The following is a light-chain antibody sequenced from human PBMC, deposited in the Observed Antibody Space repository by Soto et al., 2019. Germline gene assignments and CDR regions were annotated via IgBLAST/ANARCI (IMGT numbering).Light chain of an antibody. J-gene: IGKJ4*01. CDR3: QHRAGWPPALT. Sequence: EIVMTQSPATLSVSPGERATLSCRASQSVSSNLAWYQQKPGQAPRLLIYGASTRATGIPARFSGSGSGTEFTLTISSLEPEDFAVYFCQHRAGWPPALTFGGGTKVDI. V-gene: IGKV3-15*01. CDR1: QSVSSN. CDR2: GAS.